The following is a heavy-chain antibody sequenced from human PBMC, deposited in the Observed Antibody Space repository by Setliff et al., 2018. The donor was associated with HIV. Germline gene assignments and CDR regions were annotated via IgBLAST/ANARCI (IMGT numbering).Heavy chain of an antibody. CDR3: AMRPPADYYYMDV. Sequence: VKVSCKASGYIFTSYAMNWVRQAPGQGLEWMGWINTNTGNPTYAQGFTGRFVFSLDTSVNTAYLQISSLKAEDTAVYYCAMRPPADYYYMDVWGKGTTVTVSS. V-gene: IGHV7-4-1*02. CDR2: INTNTGNP. CDR1: GYIFTSYA. J-gene: IGHJ6*03.